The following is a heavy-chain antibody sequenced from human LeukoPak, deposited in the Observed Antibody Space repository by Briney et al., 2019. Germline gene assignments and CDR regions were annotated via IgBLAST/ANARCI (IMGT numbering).Heavy chain of an antibody. CDR1: GGSISSSSYY. Sequence: SETLSLTCTVSGGSISSSSYYWGWIRQPPGEGLEWIGSIIYSGSTYYNPSLKSRVTISVDTSKNQFSLKLSSVTAADTAVYYCARLSWGWRGNYFDYWGQGTLVTVSS. CDR2: IIYSGST. V-gene: IGHV4-39*01. CDR3: ARLSWGWRGNYFDY. D-gene: IGHD3-16*01. J-gene: IGHJ4*02.